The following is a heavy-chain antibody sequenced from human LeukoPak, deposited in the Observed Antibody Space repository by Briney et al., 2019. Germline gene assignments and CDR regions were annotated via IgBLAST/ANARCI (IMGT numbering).Heavy chain of an antibody. J-gene: IGHJ5*02. CDR2: IVVGSGNT. CDR1: GFTFTSSA. D-gene: IGHD6-13*01. Sequence: SVKVSCKASGFTFTSSAVQWVRQARGQRLEWIGWIVVGSGNTNYAQKFQERVTITRDMSTSTAYMELSSLRSEDTAVYYCAADRGIAAAGTEYNWFDPWGQEPWSPSPQ. CDR3: AADRGIAAAGTEYNWFDP. V-gene: IGHV1-58*01.